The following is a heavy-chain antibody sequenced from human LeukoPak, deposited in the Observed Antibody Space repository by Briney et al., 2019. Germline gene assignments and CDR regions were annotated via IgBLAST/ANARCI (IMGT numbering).Heavy chain of an antibody. D-gene: IGHD3-10*01. Sequence: SGGSLRLSCVASGFTFSIYAMSWVRQAPGKGLEWVSTISVSGGSTSLADSVKGRLTISRDNSKDTLYLEMNSLRAEDTAVYYCAKAFLANYFGESFDSWGQGTLVTVSS. CDR1: GFTFSIYA. V-gene: IGHV3-23*01. J-gene: IGHJ4*02. CDR2: ISVSGGST. CDR3: AKAFLANYFGESFDS.